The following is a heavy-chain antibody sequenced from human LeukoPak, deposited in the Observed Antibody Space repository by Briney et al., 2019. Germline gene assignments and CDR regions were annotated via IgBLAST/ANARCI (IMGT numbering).Heavy chain of an antibody. D-gene: IGHD3-22*01. V-gene: IGHV4-4*07. CDR1: GGSISSYY. CDR2: IYTSGST. Sequence: PSETLSLTCTVSGGSISSYYWSWIRQPAGKGLEWIGRIYTSGSTNYNPSLKSRVTMSVDTSKNHFSLKLSSVTAADTAVYYCARGGGSWYYDSSGHAAFDIWGQGTMVTVSS. J-gene: IGHJ3*02. CDR3: ARGGGSWYYDSSGHAAFDI.